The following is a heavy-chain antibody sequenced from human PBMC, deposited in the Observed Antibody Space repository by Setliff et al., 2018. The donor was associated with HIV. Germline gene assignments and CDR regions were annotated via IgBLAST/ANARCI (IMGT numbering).Heavy chain of an antibody. Sequence: SETLSLTCTVSGGSVSSSNWWSWVRQPPGKGLEWIGEMFHTGSADYNPSLKSRVSIYVDRSMDQFSLRLTSVTAADTAVYYCARGGAFWSGYYGFDYWGQGTLVTVSS. CDR3: ARGGAFWSGYYGFDY. CDR1: GGSVSSSNW. D-gene: IGHD3-3*01. J-gene: IGHJ4*02. CDR2: MFHTGSA. V-gene: IGHV4-4*02.